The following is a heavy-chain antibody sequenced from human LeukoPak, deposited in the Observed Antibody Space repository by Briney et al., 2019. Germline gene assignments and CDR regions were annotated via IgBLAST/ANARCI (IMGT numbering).Heavy chain of an antibody. Sequence: PGGSLRLSCAASGFTFSSYGMHWVRQAPGKGLEWVAFIRYDGSNTYYADSVKGRFTISRDNSKNTLYLQMNSLRAEDTAVYYCAKGPTPSTVYFDYWGQGTLVTVSS. CDR2: IRYDGSNT. D-gene: IGHD4-17*01. J-gene: IGHJ4*02. CDR3: AKGPTPSTVYFDY. CDR1: GFTFSSYG. V-gene: IGHV3-30*02.